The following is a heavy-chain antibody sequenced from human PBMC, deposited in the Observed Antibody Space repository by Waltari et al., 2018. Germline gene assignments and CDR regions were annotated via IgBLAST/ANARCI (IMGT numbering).Heavy chain of an antibody. J-gene: IGHJ4*02. CDR3: VRDHWGPDY. Sequence: EVHLVESGGGLVKPGGSLRLSCAASGLTFTDYWMSWVRQAPGKGPEWVANIHKDGSEKNYVDYVKGRFTISRDNAKDSVYLQMNSLRADDTAMYYCVRDHWGPDYWGQGTLVTVSS. CDR2: IHKDGSEK. D-gene: IGHD7-27*01. CDR1: GLTFTDYW. V-gene: IGHV3-7*01.